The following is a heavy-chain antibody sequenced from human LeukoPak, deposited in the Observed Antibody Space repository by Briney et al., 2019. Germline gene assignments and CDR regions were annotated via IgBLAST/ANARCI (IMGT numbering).Heavy chain of an antibody. CDR2: ISYDGSGQ. J-gene: IGHJ4*02. CDR1: GFTFSSYA. CDR3: ASAGSHSYFDS. V-gene: IGHV3-30-3*01. D-gene: IGHD6-13*01. Sequence: GGSLRLSCAASGFTFSSYAMHWVRQAPGKGLEWVALISYDGSGQYYTESVKGRFTISRDNSKNTLYLQMNSLRAEDTAVYFCASAGSHSYFDSWGPGTLVTVSS.